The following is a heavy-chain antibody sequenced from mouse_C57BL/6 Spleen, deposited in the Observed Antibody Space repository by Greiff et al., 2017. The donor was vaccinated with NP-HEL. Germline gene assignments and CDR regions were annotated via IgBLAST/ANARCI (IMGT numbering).Heavy chain of an antibody. Sequence: DVQLQESGPGLVKPSQSLSLPCSVPGYSITSGYYWHWIRQFPGTKLAWMGYISYDGSNNYNPSLKNRISITRDTSKNQFFLTLNSVTTEDTATYYCAKGSNYDYFDYWGQGTTLTVSS. V-gene: IGHV3-6*01. CDR3: AKGSNYDYFDY. D-gene: IGHD2-5*01. CDR2: ISYDGSN. CDR1: GYSITSGYY. J-gene: IGHJ2*01.